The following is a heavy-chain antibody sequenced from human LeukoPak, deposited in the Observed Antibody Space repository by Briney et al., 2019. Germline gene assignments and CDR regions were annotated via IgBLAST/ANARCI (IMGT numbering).Heavy chain of an antibody. V-gene: IGHV3-21*01. CDR1: GFTFSDYS. Sequence: PGGSLRLSCTASGFTFSDYSISWVRQAPGKGLEWVSSISIGSTYRYYADSMKGRFTISRDNAKNSLYLQMNSLRAEDTAVYYCARSAYCSSPSCLGGSGYSSLDLWGQGTLVTVSS. CDR3: ARSAYCSSPSCLGGSGYSSLDL. D-gene: IGHD2-2*01. J-gene: IGHJ5*02. CDR2: ISIGSTYR.